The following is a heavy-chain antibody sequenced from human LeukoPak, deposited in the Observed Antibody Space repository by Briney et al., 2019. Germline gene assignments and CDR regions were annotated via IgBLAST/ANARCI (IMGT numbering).Heavy chain of an antibody. CDR3: ARDGSSGYYLFPGAFDI. D-gene: IGHD3-22*01. CDR1: GFTFSTYA. Sequence: GGSLRLSCAASGFTFSTYAMHWVRQAPGKGLEWVANIKQDGSEKYYVDSVKGRFTISRDNAKNSLYLQMNSLRAEDTAVYYCARDGSSGYYLFPGAFDIWGQGTMVTVSS. V-gene: IGHV3-7*03. CDR2: IKQDGSEK. J-gene: IGHJ3*02.